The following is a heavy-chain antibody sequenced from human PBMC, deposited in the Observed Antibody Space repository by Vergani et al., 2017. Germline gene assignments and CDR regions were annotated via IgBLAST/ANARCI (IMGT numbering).Heavy chain of an antibody. CDR3: ARGLPVDCGGDCYAYYFDY. Sequence: QVQLVESGGGVVQPGRSLRLSCAASGFTFSSYGMHWVRQAPGKGLEWVAVISYDGSNKYYADSVKGRFTISRDNSKNTLYLQMNSLRAEDTAVYYCARGLPVDCGGDCYAYYFDYWGQGTLVTVSS. D-gene: IGHD2-21*02. CDR1: GFTFSSYG. CDR2: ISYDGSNK. J-gene: IGHJ4*02. V-gene: IGHV3-30*03.